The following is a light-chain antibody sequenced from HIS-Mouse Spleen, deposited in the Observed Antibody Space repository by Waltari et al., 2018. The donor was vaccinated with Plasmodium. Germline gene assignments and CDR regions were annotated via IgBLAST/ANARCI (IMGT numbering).Light chain of an antibody. CDR3: CSYAGSYTYV. V-gene: IGLV2-11*01. CDR1: SSDVGGYTY. CDR2: DVS. J-gene: IGLJ1*01. Sequence: QSALTQPRSVSGSPGQSVTISCTGTSSDVGGYTYVSWYQQPPGKAPKRMIYDVSNRPSGVPDRFSGSKSGNTASLTIFGLQAEDEADYYCCSYAGSYTYVFGTGTKVTVL.